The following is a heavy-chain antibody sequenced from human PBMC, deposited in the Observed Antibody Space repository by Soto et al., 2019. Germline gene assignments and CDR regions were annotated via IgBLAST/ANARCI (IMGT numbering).Heavy chain of an antibody. CDR1: GYTFTSYY. Sequence: ASVKVSCKASGYTFTSYYMHWVRQAPGQGLEWMGIINPSGGSTSYAQKFQGRVTMTRDTSTSTVYMELSSLRSEDTAVYYCASNVGDYDGSGYGFSPDAFDIWGQGTMVTVSS. D-gene: IGHD3-22*01. CDR3: ASNVGDYDGSGYGFSPDAFDI. J-gene: IGHJ3*02. CDR2: INPSGGST. V-gene: IGHV1-46*01.